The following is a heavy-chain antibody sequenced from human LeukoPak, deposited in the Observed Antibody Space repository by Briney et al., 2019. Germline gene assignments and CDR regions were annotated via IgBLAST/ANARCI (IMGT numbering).Heavy chain of an antibody. CDR1: GGSSTTYY. CDR3: AKYDTSGNYMDV. J-gene: IGHJ6*03. D-gene: IGHD3-22*01. Sequence: SETLSLTCTVSGGSSTTYYWSWIRQPPGKGLEWIGYIYYTGSSNYNPSLKSRVTLSVDTSKNQFSLKLSSVTAADTAVYYCAKYDTSGNYMDVWGKGTTVTVSS. CDR2: IYYTGSS. V-gene: IGHV4-59*01.